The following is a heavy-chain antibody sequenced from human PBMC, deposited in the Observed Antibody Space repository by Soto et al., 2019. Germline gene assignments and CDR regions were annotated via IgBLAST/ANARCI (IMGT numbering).Heavy chain of an antibody. CDR1: GFTFSTYA. V-gene: IGHV3-23*01. CDR2: ISGSGDST. Sequence: PGGSLRLSCAASGFTFSTYAMNWVRQAPGKGLEWVSGISGSGDSTYYAAPVKGRFTISRDDYENTVSLQMNSLKADDTALYYCTTGDYWGQGILVTVSS. CDR3: TTGDY. J-gene: IGHJ4*02. D-gene: IGHD3-10*01.